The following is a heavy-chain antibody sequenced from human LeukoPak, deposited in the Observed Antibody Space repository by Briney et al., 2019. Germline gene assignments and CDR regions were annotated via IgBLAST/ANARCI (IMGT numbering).Heavy chain of an antibody. CDR1: GFTFSSYA. J-gene: IGHJ4*02. D-gene: IGHD6-13*01. CDR2: ISGSGGST. Sequence: GGSLRLSCAASGFTFSSYAMSWVRQAPGKGLEWVSAISGSGGSTHYADSVKGRFTISRDNSKNTLYLQMNSLRAEDTAVYYCAKDKQPIAAAAPFDYWGQGTLVTVSS. V-gene: IGHV3-23*01. CDR3: AKDKQPIAAAAPFDY.